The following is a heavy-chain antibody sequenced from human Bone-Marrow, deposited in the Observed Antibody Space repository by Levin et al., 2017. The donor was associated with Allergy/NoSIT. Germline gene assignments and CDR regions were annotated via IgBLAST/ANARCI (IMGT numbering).Heavy chain of an antibody. V-gene: IGHV3-21*01. Sequence: KAGGSLRLSCAASGFTFSNYNINWVRQAPGKGLEWVSSISGLSTYIFYAESVRGRFTISRDNVKNSVSLQMDSLRAEDTGVYYCARLYNRGIDCWGQGILVTVSS. CDR3: ARLYNRGIDC. CDR1: GFTFSNYN. CDR2: ISGLSTYI. J-gene: IGHJ4*02. D-gene: IGHD1-14*01.